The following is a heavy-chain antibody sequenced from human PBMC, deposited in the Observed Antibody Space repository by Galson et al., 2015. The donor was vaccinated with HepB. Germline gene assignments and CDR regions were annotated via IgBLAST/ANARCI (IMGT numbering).Heavy chain of an antibody. Sequence: SVKVSCKASGYTFTGYYMHWVRQAPGQGLEWMGWINPNSGGTNYAQKFQGRVTMTRDTSISTAYMELSRLRSDDTAVYYCARGFHGVRLGWFDPWGQGTLVTVSS. V-gene: IGHV1-2*02. CDR1: GYTFTGYY. D-gene: IGHD2-8*01. CDR3: ARGFHGVRLGWFDP. CDR2: INPNSGGT. J-gene: IGHJ5*02.